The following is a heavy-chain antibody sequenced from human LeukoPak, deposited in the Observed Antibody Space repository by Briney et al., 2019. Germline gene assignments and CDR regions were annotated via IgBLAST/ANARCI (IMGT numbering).Heavy chain of an antibody. J-gene: IGHJ5*02. CDR2: IKHDGSEI. Sequence: PGGSLRLSCAASGFTFSSYAMHWVRQAPGKGLEWVANIKHDGSEIYYVDSVKGRFTISRDNANNSLYLQMNSLRAEDTALYYCAKDSSRSSWSYNWFDPWGQGTLVTVSS. CDR3: AKDSSRSSWSYNWFDP. D-gene: IGHD6-13*01. V-gene: IGHV3-7*03. CDR1: GFTFSSYA.